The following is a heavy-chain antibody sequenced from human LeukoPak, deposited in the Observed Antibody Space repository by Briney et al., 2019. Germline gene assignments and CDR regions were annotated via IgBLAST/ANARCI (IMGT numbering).Heavy chain of an antibody. CDR2: INPSGGST. CDR1: GYTFTSYY. Sequence: ASVKVSCKASGYTFTSYYMHWVRQAPGQGLEWMGIINPSGGSTSYAQKFQGRVTMTRDTSASTVYMELSSPRSEDTAVYYCARVGYCSSTSACGMDVWGQGTTVTVSS. D-gene: IGHD2-2*01. J-gene: IGHJ6*02. V-gene: IGHV1-46*01. CDR3: ARVGYCSSTSACGMDV.